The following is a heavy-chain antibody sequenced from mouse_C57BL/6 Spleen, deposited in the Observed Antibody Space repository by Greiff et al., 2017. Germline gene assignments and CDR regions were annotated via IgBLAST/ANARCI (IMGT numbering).Heavy chain of an antibody. V-gene: IGHV7-3*01. CDR2: IRNKANGYTT. J-gene: IGHJ1*03. D-gene: IGHD1-1*01. CDR3: ASLDYYGSSLYWYFDV. Sequence: EVKLQESGGGLVQPGGSLSLSCAASGFTFTDYYMSWVRQPPGKALEWWGFIRNKANGYTTEYSASVKGRFTISRGNSQSILYLQMNALRAENSATYYCASLDYYGSSLYWYFDVWGTGTTVTVSS. CDR1: GFTFTDYY.